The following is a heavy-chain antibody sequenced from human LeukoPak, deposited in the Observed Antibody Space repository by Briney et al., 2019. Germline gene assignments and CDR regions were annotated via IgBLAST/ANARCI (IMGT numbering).Heavy chain of an antibody. Sequence: SETLSLTCTVSGGSLSSNSYYWGWVRQPPGKGLEWFGNIYYSGSTNYNPSFKSRITISADTSKNQYSLKLSSVTAADTAVYYCASHFGWFGEFYWGQGILVTVSS. CDR3: ASHFGWFGEFY. V-gene: IGHV4-39*01. CDR1: GGSLSSNSYY. J-gene: IGHJ4*02. D-gene: IGHD3-10*01. CDR2: IYYSGST.